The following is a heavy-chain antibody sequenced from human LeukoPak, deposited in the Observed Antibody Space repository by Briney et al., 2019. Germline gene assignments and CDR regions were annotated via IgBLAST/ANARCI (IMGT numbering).Heavy chain of an antibody. Sequence: PGGSLRLSCAASVFPVSRNYMSWVREAPGEGLEWVSVIYSGGSTYYADSVKGRFTISRDNSKNTLYLQMNSLRADDTAVYYCARDGSDGLQGGHWGQGTLVTVSS. CDR3: ARDGSDGLQGGH. D-gene: IGHD3/OR15-3a*01. V-gene: IGHV3-66*01. J-gene: IGHJ4*02. CDR1: VFPVSRNY. CDR2: IYSGGST.